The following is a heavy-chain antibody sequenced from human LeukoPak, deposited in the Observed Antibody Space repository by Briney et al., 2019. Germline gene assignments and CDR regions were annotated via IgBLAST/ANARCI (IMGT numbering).Heavy chain of an antibody. Sequence: ASETLSLTCTVSGGSISGSSYYWGWIRQPPGKGLEWIGSIYYSGSTYYNPSLKSRVTISVDTSKNQFSLKLSSVTAADTAVYYCAEIAKLRDDAFDIWGQGTMVTVSS. CDR3: AEIAKLRDDAFDI. D-gene: IGHD4-23*01. CDR1: GGSISGSSYY. V-gene: IGHV4-39*07. CDR2: IYYSGST. J-gene: IGHJ3*02.